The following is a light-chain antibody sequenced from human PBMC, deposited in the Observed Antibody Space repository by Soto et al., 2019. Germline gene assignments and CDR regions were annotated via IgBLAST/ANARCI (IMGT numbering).Light chain of an antibody. CDR3: QQYSSYWT. Sequence: DIQITQSPSTLSASVGDRVTITCRASQSISSWLAWYQQKPGKAPKFLIYDASNLESGVPSRLSGSGSGTEFTLTISSLQPDDFATYYCQQYSSYWTFGQGTKVDIK. CDR1: QSISSW. CDR2: DAS. J-gene: IGKJ1*01. V-gene: IGKV1-5*01.